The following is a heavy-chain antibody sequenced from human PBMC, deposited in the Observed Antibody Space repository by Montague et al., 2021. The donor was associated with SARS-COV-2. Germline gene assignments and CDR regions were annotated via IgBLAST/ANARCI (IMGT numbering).Heavy chain of an antibody. CDR3: ACGGSQFGSEFDY. CDR2: ISTSGST. V-gene: IGHV4-61*02. CDR1: GGSISTGRYF. J-gene: IGHJ4*02. Sequence: TLSLTCTVSGGSISTGRYFWSWIRQPAGKGLEWIGRISTSGSTHYNPSLKSRVTISVDTSKNQFSLKLDSMTAADTALYYCACGGSQFGSEFDYWGQGTLVTVSS. D-gene: IGHD3-10*01.